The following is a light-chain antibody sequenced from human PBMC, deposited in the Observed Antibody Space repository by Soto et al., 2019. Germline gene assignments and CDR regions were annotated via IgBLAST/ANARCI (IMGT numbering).Light chain of an antibody. J-gene: IGKJ2*01. CDR3: QQSNSWPYT. Sequence: EIVMTQSPATLSVSPGERATLSCRASQSVSSNLAWYQQKPGQAPRLLIFDTSTRATGVPARFSGSGSGTEFTLTISSLQSEDFAVYYCQQSNSWPYTFGQGTKLEFK. CDR1: QSVSSN. CDR2: DTS. V-gene: IGKV3-15*01.